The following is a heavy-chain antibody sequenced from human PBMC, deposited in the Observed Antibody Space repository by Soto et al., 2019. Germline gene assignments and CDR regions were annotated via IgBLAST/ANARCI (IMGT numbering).Heavy chain of an antibody. CDR1: GGSISSSSYY. CDR2: IYYSGST. Sequence: PSETLSLTCTVSGGSISSSSYYWGWIRQPPGKGLEWIGSIYYSGSTYYNPSLKSRVTISVDTSKNQFSLKLSSVTAADTAVYYCARHERYYYDSSGYSDFDYWGQGTLVTVSS. V-gene: IGHV4-39*01. CDR3: ARHERYYYDSSGYSDFDY. D-gene: IGHD3-22*01. J-gene: IGHJ4*02.